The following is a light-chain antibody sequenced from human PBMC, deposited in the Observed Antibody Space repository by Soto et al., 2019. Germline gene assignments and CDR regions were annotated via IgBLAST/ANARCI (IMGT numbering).Light chain of an antibody. CDR2: AAS. V-gene: IGKV1-39*01. CDR1: QTIIGY. Sequence: IQMTQSPSSLSASIGDSVTITCRARQTIIGYLNWYQQKPGKAPRLLINAASNLQSGVPSRFRGSGSETDFTLTITSLPPEDFETYYCQQSYTNPRTFGQGTKVDIK. J-gene: IGKJ1*01. CDR3: QQSYTNPRT.